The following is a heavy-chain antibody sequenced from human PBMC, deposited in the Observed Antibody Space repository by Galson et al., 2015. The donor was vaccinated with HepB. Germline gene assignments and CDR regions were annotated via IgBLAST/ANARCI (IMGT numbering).Heavy chain of an antibody. CDR3: ARVWTGKFDP. Sequence: ETLSLTCTVSGVSITTYYWSWIRQPPGKGLELIGYISFSESTKYNPSLKSRVTISLDTSKNKFSLKLSSVTAADTAVYYCARVWTGKFDPWGQGTLVTGSS. CDR1: GVSITTYY. CDR2: ISFSEST. D-gene: IGHD3/OR15-3a*01. J-gene: IGHJ5*02. V-gene: IGHV4-59*01.